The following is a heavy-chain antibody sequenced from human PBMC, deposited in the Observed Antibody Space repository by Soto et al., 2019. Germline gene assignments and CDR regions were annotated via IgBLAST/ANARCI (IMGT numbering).Heavy chain of an antibody. V-gene: IGHV3-74*01. Sequence: GGSLRLSCAASGFTFSSYWMHWVRQAPGKGLVWVSRINSDGSSTSYADSVKGRFTISRDNAKNTLYLQMNSLRAEDTAVYYCARVPRRHSSWYYYNYFDYWGQGTLVTVSS. D-gene: IGHD6-13*01. CDR2: INSDGSST. CDR1: GFTFSSYW. J-gene: IGHJ4*02. CDR3: ARVPRRHSSWYYYNYFDY.